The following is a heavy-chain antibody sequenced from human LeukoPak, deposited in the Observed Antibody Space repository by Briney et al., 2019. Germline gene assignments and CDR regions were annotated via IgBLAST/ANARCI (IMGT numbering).Heavy chain of an antibody. CDR2: ISSSGGST. D-gene: IGHD3-16*02. J-gene: IGHJ4*02. CDR1: GYSISSGYY. CDR3: ARGVDVWGSYRQYYFDY. V-gene: IGHV3-23*01. Sequence: PSETLSLTCTVSGYSISSGYYWGWIRQAPGKGLEWVSTISSSGGSTYYADSVKGRFTISRDNSKNTLYLQMNGLRAEDAAVYYCARGVDVWGSYRQYYFDYWGQGTLVTVSS.